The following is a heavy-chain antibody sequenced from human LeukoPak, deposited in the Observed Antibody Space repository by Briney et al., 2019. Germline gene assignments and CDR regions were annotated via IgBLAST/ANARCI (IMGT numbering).Heavy chain of an antibody. J-gene: IGHJ4*02. Sequence: ASVKVSCKASGYTFTSYYMHWVRQAPGQGLEWMGWISSYNGNTDSAQKLQGRVTMTTDTSTSTAYMELRSLRSDDTAVYYCARELWVKKFDYWGQGTLVTVSS. CDR3: ARELWVKKFDY. V-gene: IGHV1-18*04. CDR1: GYTFTSYY. CDR2: ISSYNGNT. D-gene: IGHD3-10*01.